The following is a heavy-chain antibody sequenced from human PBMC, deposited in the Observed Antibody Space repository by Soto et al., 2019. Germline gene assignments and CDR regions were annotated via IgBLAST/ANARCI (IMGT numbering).Heavy chain of an antibody. CDR2: IYYSGST. V-gene: IGHV4-30-4*01. Sequence: QVQLQESGPGLVKPSQTLSLTCTVSGGSISSGDYYWSWIRQPPGKGLEWIGYIYYSGSTYYNPSRQIRVTISVDTSKNQFSLKLSSVTAADTAVYYCARERPDGSRLDPWGQGTLVTVSS. J-gene: IGHJ5*02. D-gene: IGHD6-13*01. CDR1: GGSISSGDYY. CDR3: ARERPDGSRLDP.